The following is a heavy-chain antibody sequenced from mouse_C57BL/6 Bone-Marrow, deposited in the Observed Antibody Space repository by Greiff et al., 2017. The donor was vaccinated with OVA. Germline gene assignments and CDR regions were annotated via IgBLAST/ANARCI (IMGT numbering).Heavy chain of an antibody. J-gene: IGHJ2*01. V-gene: IGHV1-50*01. CDR1: GYTFTSYW. D-gene: IGHD3-1*01. CDR3: AREAPLPRAYFDY. Sequence: QVQLQQPGAELVKPGASVKLSCKASGYTFTSYWMQWVKQRPGQGLEWIGEIDPSDSYTNYNQKFKGKATLTVDTSSSTAYMQLSSLTSEDSAVYYCAREAPLPRAYFDYWGQGTTLTVSS. CDR2: IDPSDSYT.